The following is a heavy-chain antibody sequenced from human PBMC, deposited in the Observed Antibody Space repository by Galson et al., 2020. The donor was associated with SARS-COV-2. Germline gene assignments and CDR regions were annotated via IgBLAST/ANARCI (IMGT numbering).Heavy chain of an antibody. CDR3: ARVTDYYDSSGYYLDY. V-gene: IGHV3-48*03. CDR1: GFTFSSYE. J-gene: IGHJ4*02. CDR2: ISSSGSTI. D-gene: IGHD3-22*01. Sequence: GGSLRLSCAASGFTFSSYEMNWVRQAPGKGLEWVSYISSSGSTIYYADSVKGRFTISRDNAKNSLYLQMNSLRAEDTAVYYCARVTDYYDSSGYYLDYWGQGTLVTVSS.